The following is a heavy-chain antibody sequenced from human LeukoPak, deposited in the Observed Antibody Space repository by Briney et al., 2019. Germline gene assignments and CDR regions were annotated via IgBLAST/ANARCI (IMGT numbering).Heavy chain of an antibody. D-gene: IGHD6-19*01. CDR2: IYSGDST. V-gene: IGHV3-53*01. CDR1: GFTVSSNY. CDR3: ARDRRGSVAATSDSYYFDY. J-gene: IGHJ4*02. Sequence: GGSPRLSCAASGFTVSSNYVSWVRQAPGKGLEWVSVIYSGDSTYYADSVKGRFTISRDNSKNTLYLQMNSLRAEDTAVYYCARDRRGSVAATSDSYYFDYWGQGTLVTVSS.